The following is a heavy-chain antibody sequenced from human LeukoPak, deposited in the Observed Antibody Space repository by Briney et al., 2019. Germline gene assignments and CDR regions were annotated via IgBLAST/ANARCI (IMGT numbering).Heavy chain of an antibody. CDR2: ISSSGDST. J-gene: IGHJ4*02. V-gene: IGHV3-23*01. D-gene: IGHD6-13*01. CDR1: GFTVSSNY. CDR3: AKYIYQRIPAAGSDY. Sequence: GGSLRLSCADSGFTVSSNYMRWVRQAPGKGLEWVSTISSSGDSTYYADSVKGRFTISRDNSKNTLFLHMNSLRADDTAVYYCAKYIYQRIPAAGSDYWGQGTLVTVSS.